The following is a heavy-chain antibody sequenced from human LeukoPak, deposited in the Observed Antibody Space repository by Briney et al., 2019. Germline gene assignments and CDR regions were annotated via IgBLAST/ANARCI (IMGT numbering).Heavy chain of an antibody. CDR3: ARPYYYDSSGYYLDY. D-gene: IGHD3-22*01. Sequence: ASVKVSCKASGYTFTSYDINWVRQATGQGLEWKGWMNPNSGNTGYTQKFQGRVTMTRNTSISTAYMELSSLRSEDTAVYYCARPYYYDSSGYYLDYWGQGTLVTVSS. V-gene: IGHV1-8*01. J-gene: IGHJ4*02. CDR1: GYTFTSYD. CDR2: MNPNSGNT.